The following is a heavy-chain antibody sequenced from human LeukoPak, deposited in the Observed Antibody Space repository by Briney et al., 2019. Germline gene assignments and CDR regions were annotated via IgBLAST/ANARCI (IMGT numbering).Heavy chain of an antibody. V-gene: IGHV1-2*02. CDR2: INPNSGGT. J-gene: IGHJ6*03. CDR3: ARLAAVAWNYYMDV. D-gene: IGHD6-13*01. Sequence: GASVKVSCKASGYTFTSYGISWVRQAPGQGLEWMGWINPNSGGTNYAQKFQGRVTMTRDTSISTAYMELSRLRSDETAVYYCARLAAVAWNYYMDVWGKGTTVTVSS. CDR1: GYTFTSYG.